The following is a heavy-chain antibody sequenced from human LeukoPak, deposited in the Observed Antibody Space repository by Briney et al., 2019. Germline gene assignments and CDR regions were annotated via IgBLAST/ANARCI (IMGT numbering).Heavy chain of an antibody. V-gene: IGHV1-24*01. Sequence: ASVKVSCKVSGYTLTELSMHWARQAPGKGLEWMGGSDPEDGETIYAQKFQGRVTMTEDTSTDTAYMELSSLRSEDTAVYYCASAYSSSWSFDYWGQGTLVTVSS. CDR2: SDPEDGET. CDR3: ASAYSSSWSFDY. J-gene: IGHJ4*02. D-gene: IGHD6-13*01. CDR1: GYTLTELS.